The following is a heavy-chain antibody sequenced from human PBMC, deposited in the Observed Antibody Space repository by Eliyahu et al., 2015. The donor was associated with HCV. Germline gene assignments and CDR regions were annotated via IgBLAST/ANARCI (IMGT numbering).Heavy chain of an antibody. J-gene: IGHJ3*02. CDR2: ISSSSSYI. V-gene: IGHV3-21*01. CDR1: GFPFSSYS. Sequence: EVQLVESGGGLVKPGGSLRLSCAASGFPFSSYSRTWVRQAPGKGXEWXSSISSSSSYIYYADSVKGRFTISRDNAKNSLYLQMNSLRAEDTAVYYCAREEGYYGSGSYGDAFDIWGQGTMVTVSS. D-gene: IGHD3-10*01. CDR3: AREEGYYGSGSYGDAFDI.